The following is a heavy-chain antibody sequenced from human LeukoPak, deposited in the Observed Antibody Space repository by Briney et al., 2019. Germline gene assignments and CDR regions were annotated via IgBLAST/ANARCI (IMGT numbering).Heavy chain of an antibody. D-gene: IGHD6-13*01. CDR2: ISGSGGST. CDR1: GFTFSSYG. J-gene: IGHJ4*02. Sequence: GGTLRLSCAASGFTFSSYGMSWVRQAPGKGLEWVSAISGSGGSTYYADSVKGRFTISRDNSTNTLYLQMNSLRAEDTAVYYCAKGIYSSSWYGGYWGQGTLVTVSS. V-gene: IGHV3-23*01. CDR3: AKGIYSSSWYGGY.